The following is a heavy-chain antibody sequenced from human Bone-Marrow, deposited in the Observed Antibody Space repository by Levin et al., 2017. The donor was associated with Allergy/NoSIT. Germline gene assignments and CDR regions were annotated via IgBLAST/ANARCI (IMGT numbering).Heavy chain of an antibody. CDR1: GFTFSGSA. CDR3: TSSSGSAGY. D-gene: IGHD1-26*01. Sequence: GGSLRLSCAASGFTFSGSAMHWVRQASGKGLEWVGRIRSKANSYATAYAASVKGRFTISRDDSKNTAYLQMNSLKTEDTAVYYCTSSSGSAGYWGQGTLVTVSS. CDR2: IRSKANSYAT. J-gene: IGHJ4*02. V-gene: IGHV3-73*01.